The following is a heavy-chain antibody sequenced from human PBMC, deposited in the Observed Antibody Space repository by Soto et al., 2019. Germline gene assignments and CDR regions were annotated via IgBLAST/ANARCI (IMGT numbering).Heavy chain of an antibody. CDR3: AKNNMGYYRDY. J-gene: IGHJ4*02. V-gene: IGHV3-23*01. CDR1: GFTFSNYA. Sequence: EVQVLESGGALVQPGGSLRLSCAASGFTFSNYAMSWVRQAPGKGLEWVSSISGSGGTTYYADSVKGRLTLSRDNSKNTLYLQMNSLRVEDTAVYYCAKNNMGYYRDYWGQGTLVTVSS. CDR2: ISGSGGTT. D-gene: IGHD3-10*01.